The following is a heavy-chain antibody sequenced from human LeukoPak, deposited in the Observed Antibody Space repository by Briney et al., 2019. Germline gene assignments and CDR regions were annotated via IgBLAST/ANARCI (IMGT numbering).Heavy chain of an antibody. D-gene: IGHD1-1*01. CDR3: TRYNVGFGS. CDR1: GFTFSGSA. Sequence: GGSLRLSCAASGFTFSGSAMHWVRQASGKGLEWVGRIRSKTNSYATSYAASVKGRFALSRDDSKNTAYLQMNSLKTEDTAVYYCTRYNVGFGSWGQGTLVTVSS. CDR2: IRSKTNSYAT. V-gene: IGHV3-73*01. J-gene: IGHJ5*02.